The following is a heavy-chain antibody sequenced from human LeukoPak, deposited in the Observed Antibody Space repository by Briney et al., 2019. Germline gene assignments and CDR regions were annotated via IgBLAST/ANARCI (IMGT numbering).Heavy chain of an antibody. J-gene: IGHJ3*02. CDR2: INPSGGST. Sequence: ASVKVSCKASGYTFTSYYMHWVRQAPGQGLEWMGIINPSGGSTSYAQKFQGRVTMTRDTSTSTVYMELSSLRSEDTAVYYCARAIDMIVVVSGLDAFDIWGQGTMVTVSP. CDR1: GYTFTSYY. V-gene: IGHV1-46*03. CDR3: ARAIDMIVVVSGLDAFDI. D-gene: IGHD3-22*01.